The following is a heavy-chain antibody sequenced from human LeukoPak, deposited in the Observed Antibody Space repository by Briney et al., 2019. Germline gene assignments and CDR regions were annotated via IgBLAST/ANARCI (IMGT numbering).Heavy chain of an antibody. V-gene: IGHV4-34*01. CDR3: ARSRWLRSPWFDP. Sequence: SETLSLTCAVYGGSFSGYYWSWIRQPPGKELEWIGEINHSGSTNYNPSLKSRVTISVDTSKNQFSLKLSSVTAADTAVYYCARSRWLRSPWFDPWGQGTLVTVSS. CDR1: GGSFSGYY. D-gene: IGHD5-12*01. CDR2: INHSGST. J-gene: IGHJ5*02.